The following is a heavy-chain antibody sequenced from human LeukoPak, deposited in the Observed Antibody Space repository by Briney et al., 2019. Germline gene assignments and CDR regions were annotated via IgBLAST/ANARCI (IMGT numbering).Heavy chain of an antibody. J-gene: IGHJ4*02. D-gene: IGHD1-1*01. CDR3: AREGTTGTTGYDY. Sequence: LETLSLTCTVSGGSISSYYWSWIRQPPGKGLEWIGYIYYSGSTNYNPSLKSRVTISVDTSKNQFSLKLSSVTAADTAVYYCAREGTTGTTGYDYWGQGTLVTVSS. CDR1: GGSISSYY. V-gene: IGHV4-59*01. CDR2: IYYSGST.